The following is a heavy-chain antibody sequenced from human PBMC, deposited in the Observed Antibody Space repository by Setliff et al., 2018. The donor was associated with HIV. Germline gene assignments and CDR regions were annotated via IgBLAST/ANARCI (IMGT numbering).Heavy chain of an antibody. Sequence: ASVKVSCKTSGYNFENYAINWVRQAPGQGLEWMGWINANSGSPTYAQAFTGRFLFSVDTVVATAYLQINNLKNEDTDVYFCARGLYGDYGGDLNWLDPWGHGTRVTVSS. J-gene: IGHJ5*02. CDR2: INANSGSP. CDR1: GYNFENYA. V-gene: IGHV7-4-1*02. CDR3: ARGLYGDYGGDLNWLDP. D-gene: IGHD4-17*01.